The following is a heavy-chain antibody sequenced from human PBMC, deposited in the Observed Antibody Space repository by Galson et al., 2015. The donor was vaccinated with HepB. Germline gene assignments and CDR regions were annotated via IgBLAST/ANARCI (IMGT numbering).Heavy chain of an antibody. J-gene: IGHJ4*02. CDR3: ARALYSSGWYIVSYFDY. CDR1: GFTFSSYW. Sequence: SLRLSCAASGFTFSSYWMSWVRQAPGKGLEWVANIKQDGSEKYYVDSVKGRFTISRDNAKNSLYLQMNSLRAEDTAVYYCARALYSSGWYIVSYFDYWGQGTLVTVSS. V-gene: IGHV3-7*03. D-gene: IGHD6-19*01. CDR2: IKQDGSEK.